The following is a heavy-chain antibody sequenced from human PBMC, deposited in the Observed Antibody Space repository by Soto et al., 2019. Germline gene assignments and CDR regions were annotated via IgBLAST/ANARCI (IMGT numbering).Heavy chain of an antibody. Sequence: WAGSVTKKGLEWMGWMNPNSGNTGYAQKFQGRVTMTRNTSISTAYMELSSLRSEDTAVYYCARGVFFVVVPAPCFHHGIGIWGQGTTVTVSS. J-gene: IGHJ6*02. V-gene: IGHV1-8*01. D-gene: IGHD2-21*01. CDR2: MNPNSGNT. CDR3: ARGVFFVVVPAPCFHHGIGI.